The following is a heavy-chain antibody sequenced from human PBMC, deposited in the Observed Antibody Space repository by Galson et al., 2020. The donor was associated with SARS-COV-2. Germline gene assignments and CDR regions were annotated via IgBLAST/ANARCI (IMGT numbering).Heavy chain of an antibody. V-gene: IGHV3-33*01. Sequence: GESLKISCAASGFTFSSYGMHWVRQAPGKGLEWVAVIWYDGSNKYYADSVKGRFTISRDNSKNTLYLQMNSLRAEDTAVYYCARDHSGSSSSSWYYYYGMDVWGQGTTVTVSS. CDR3: ARDHSGSSSSSWYYYYGMDV. J-gene: IGHJ6*02. D-gene: IGHD6-6*01. CDR1: GFTFSSYG. CDR2: IWYDGSNK.